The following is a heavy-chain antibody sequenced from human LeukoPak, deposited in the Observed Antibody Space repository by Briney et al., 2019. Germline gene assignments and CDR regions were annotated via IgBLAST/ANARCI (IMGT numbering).Heavy chain of an antibody. CDR1: GFTFSSYA. V-gene: IGHV3-30-3*01. D-gene: IGHD2-15*01. CDR2: MSYDGSKK. Sequence: GGSLRLSCAASGFTFSSYAMHWVRQAPGKGLEWVAVMSYDGSKKYYADSVKGRFTISRDNSENTLYLQMNSLTAEDTAVYYCARDGTGYCSGGNCFDYWGQGTLATVSS. J-gene: IGHJ4*02. CDR3: ARDGTGYCSGGNCFDY.